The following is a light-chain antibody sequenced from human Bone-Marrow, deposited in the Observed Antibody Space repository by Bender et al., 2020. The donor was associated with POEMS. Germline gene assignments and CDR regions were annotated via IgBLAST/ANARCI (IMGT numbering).Light chain of an antibody. V-gene: IGLV3-1*01. CDR1: KLGDRY. J-gene: IGLJ3*02. CDR2: QDN. CDR3: QAWDNSVV. Sequence: SYELTQPPSVSVSPGRTASITCSGEKLGDRYTCWYQQKPGQSPVLLIYQDNKRPSGIPERFSGSTSGNTAILTISGTQAMDEADYYCQAWDNSVVFGGGTKLTVL.